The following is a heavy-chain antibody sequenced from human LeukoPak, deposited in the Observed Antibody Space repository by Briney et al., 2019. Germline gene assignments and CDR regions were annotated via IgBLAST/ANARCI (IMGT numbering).Heavy chain of an antibody. D-gene: IGHD5-12*01. J-gene: IGHJ4*02. V-gene: IGHV3-33*01. CDR3: ARDRGASIVATIFDY. CDR1: GLTFSSYG. Sequence: GGSLRLSCAAPGLTFSSYGMHWVRQAPGKGLEWVAVIWYDGSNKYYADSVKGRFTISRDNSKNTLYLQMNRLRAEDTAVYYCARDRGASIVATIFDYWGQGTLVTVSS. CDR2: IWYDGSNK.